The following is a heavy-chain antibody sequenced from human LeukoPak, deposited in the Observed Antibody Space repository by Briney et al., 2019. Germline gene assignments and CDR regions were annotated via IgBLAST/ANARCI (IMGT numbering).Heavy chain of an antibody. CDR2: INPKNGGT. V-gene: IGHV1-2*02. J-gene: IGHJ4*02. CDR3: TRGPIAGSFDF. D-gene: IGHD5-12*01. Sequence: AVKVSCKASRHSFIDYYMHWMRQPPGQGVDRREWINPKNGGTKYSQKFQGRVTMTRDASISTAYMELTRMKSDDTAVYYCTRGPIAGSFDFWGQGTLVTVSS. CDR1: RHSFIDYY.